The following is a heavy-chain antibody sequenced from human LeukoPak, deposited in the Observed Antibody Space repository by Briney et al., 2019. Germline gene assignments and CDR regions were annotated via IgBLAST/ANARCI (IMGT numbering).Heavy chain of an antibody. Sequence: ASVKVSCKASGYTFTSYGISWVRQAPGQGLEWMGRIIPILGIANYAQKFQGRVTITADKSTSTAYMELSSLRSEDTAVYYCARSYSSSWYSDYWGQGTLVTVSS. J-gene: IGHJ4*02. V-gene: IGHV1-69*04. CDR2: IIPILGIA. D-gene: IGHD6-13*01. CDR1: GYTFTSYG. CDR3: ARSYSSSWYSDY.